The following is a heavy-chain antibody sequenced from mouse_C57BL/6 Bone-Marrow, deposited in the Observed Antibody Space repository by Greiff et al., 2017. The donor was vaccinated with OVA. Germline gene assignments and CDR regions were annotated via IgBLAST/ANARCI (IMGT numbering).Heavy chain of an antibody. CDR3: ARRRFITTAGAYAMDY. D-gene: IGHD1-1*01. CDR1: GFTFSSYT. J-gene: IGHJ4*01. CDR2: ISGGGGNT. Sequence: EVKLMESGGGLVKPGGSLKLSCAASGFTFSSYTMSWVRQTPEKRLEWVATISGGGGNTYYPDSVKGRFTISRANAKNTLYLQMSSRRCEDTALDYGARRRFITTAGAYAMDYWGQGTSVTVSS. V-gene: IGHV5-9*01.